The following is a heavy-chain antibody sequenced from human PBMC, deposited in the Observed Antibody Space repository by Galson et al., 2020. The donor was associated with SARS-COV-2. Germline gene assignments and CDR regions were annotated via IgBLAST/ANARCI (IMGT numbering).Heavy chain of an antibody. V-gene: IGHV3-23*01. J-gene: IGHJ3*02. CDR2: ISGSGGST. D-gene: IGHD1-26*01. Sequence: GGSLRLSCAASGFTFSSYAMSWVRQAPGKGLEWVSAISGSGGSTYYADSVKGRFTISRDNSKNTLYLQMNSLRAEDTAVYYCATPIGSGSYYLAAFDIWGQGTRVTVSS. CDR1: GFTFSSYA. CDR3: ATPIGSGSYYLAAFDI.